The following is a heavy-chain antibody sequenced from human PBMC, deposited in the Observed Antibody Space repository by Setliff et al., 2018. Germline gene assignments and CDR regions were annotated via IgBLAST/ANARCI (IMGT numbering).Heavy chain of an antibody. CDR2: IKSSTEDAST. V-gene: IGHV3-15*01. D-gene: IGHD3-3*01. J-gene: IGHJ5*01. CDR1: GITFKNAW. Sequence: LRLSCAASGITFKNAWMTWVRQAPGKGLEWVGRIKSSTEDASTDLAAAVKGRFTMSKDDSRNTVYLQMSSLKSEDTALCFCATGPRDNRNFLNWLGSWGQGTLVTVSS. CDR3: ATGPRDNRNFLNWLGS.